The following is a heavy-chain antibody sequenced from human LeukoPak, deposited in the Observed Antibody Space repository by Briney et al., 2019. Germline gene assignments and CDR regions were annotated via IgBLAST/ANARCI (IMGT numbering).Heavy chain of an antibody. Sequence: PSETLSLTCNLSSDPITNYSWNWIRQPAGKGLEWIGRLYTTGSTTYHPSLKSRVTISLDTSRAQFSLRLHSVIAADTAVYYCARSSTYDNRVFDYWGQGTPVMVSS. CDR2: LYTTGST. J-gene: IGHJ4*02. CDR1: SDPITNYS. CDR3: ARSSTYDNRVFDY. D-gene: IGHD3-22*01. V-gene: IGHV4-4*07.